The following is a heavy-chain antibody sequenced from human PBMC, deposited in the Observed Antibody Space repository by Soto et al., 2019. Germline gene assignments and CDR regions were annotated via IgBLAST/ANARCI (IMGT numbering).Heavy chain of an antibody. Sequence: ASVKVSCKASGYTFTSYAMHWVRQAPGQRLEWMGWINAGNGNTKYSQKLQGRVTITRDTSASTAYMELSSLRSEDTAVYYCAACRRDIVVVVAAPGESCAFDIWGQGTMVTVSS. CDR1: GYTFTSYA. CDR2: INAGNGNT. V-gene: IGHV1-3*01. D-gene: IGHD2-15*01. J-gene: IGHJ3*02. CDR3: AACRRDIVVVVAAPGESCAFDI.